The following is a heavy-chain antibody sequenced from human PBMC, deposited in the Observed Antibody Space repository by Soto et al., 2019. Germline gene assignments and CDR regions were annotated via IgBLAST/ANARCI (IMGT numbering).Heavy chain of an antibody. V-gene: IGHV1-69*12. J-gene: IGHJ2*01. CDR3: ARGVNDHSYDSSEGPWYFDL. Sequence: QVQLVQSGAEVKKPGSSVKVSCKASGGTFSSYAISWVRQAPGQGLEWMGGIIPIFGTANYAQKFQGRVTITADESTSTDYMELSSLRSEDTAVYYCARGVNDHSYDSSEGPWYFDLWGRGTLVTVSS. CDR1: GGTFSSYA. CDR2: IIPIFGTA. D-gene: IGHD3-22*01.